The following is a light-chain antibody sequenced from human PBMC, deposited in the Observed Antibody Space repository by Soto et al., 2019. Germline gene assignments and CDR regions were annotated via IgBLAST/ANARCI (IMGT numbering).Light chain of an antibody. V-gene: IGKV3-20*01. CDR2: VAS. J-gene: IGKJ1*01. CDR1: QIVSNNY. Sequence: EIVLTQSPGSLSLSPGERATLSCRASQIVSNNYLAWYQQKPGQAPRLLIYVASNRATGIPDRFSGSGSGTDFTLTISRLEPEDFAVYYCQQYSTPPRTFGQGTKVEIK. CDR3: QQYSTPPRT.